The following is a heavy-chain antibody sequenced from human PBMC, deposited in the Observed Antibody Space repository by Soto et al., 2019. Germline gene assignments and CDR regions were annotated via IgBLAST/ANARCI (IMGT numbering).Heavy chain of an antibody. CDR1: GFTFSSYS. J-gene: IGHJ5*02. V-gene: IGHV3-21*01. CDR3: ARVVAARPDWFDP. CDR2: ISSSSSYI. D-gene: IGHD6-6*01. Sequence: GGSLRLSCAASGFTFSSYSMNWVRQAPGKGLEWVSSISSSSSYIYYADSVKGRFTISRDNAKNSLYLQMNSLRAEDTAVYYCARVVAARPDWFDPWGQGTLVTVSS.